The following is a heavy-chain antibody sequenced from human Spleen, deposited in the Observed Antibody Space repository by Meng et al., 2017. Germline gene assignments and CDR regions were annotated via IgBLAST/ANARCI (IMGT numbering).Heavy chain of an antibody. CDR2: IYYSGST. V-gene: IGHV4-30-4*01. CDR1: VGSISSGDYY. D-gene: IGHD3-9*01. Sequence: QVQLQESGPGLVKPSQNLSLTCTVSVGSISSGDYYWSWIRQPPGKGLEWIGYIYYSGSTYYNPSLKSRLTISVDTSKNQFSLKLSSVTAADTAVYYCARGNARFYDILTGYVYWGQGTLVTVSS. J-gene: IGHJ4*02. CDR3: ARGNARFYDILTGYVY.